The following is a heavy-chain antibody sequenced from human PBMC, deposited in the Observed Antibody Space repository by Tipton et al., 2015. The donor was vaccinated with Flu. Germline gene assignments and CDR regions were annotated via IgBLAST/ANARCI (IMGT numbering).Heavy chain of an antibody. D-gene: IGHD2-2*01. V-gene: IGHV4-34*01. CDR1: GGSFSGYY. CDR3: ARGAGWYQLRPYDY. J-gene: IGHJ4*02. Sequence: TLSLTCAVYGGSFSGYYWSWIRQPPGKGLEWIGEINHSGSTNYNPSLKSRVTISVDTSKNQFSLKLSSVTAADTAVYYCARGAGWYQLRPYDYWGQGTLVTVSS. CDR2: INHSGST.